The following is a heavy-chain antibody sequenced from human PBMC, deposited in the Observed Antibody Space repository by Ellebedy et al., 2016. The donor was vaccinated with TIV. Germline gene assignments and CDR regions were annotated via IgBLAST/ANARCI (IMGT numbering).Heavy chain of an antibody. J-gene: IGHJ3*02. D-gene: IGHD7-27*01. CDR1: GFTFSRYW. Sequence: GGSLRLSCAASGFTFSRYWMHWVRQAPGKGLVWLSRIFSDGSIITYVDSVKGRFTISRDNAKNTLYLQMNNLRVEDTAVYYCARDMAWGNERVIDAFDIWGQGTMVTVSS. CDR3: ARDMAWGNERVIDAFDI. CDR2: IFSDGSII. V-gene: IGHV3-74*01.